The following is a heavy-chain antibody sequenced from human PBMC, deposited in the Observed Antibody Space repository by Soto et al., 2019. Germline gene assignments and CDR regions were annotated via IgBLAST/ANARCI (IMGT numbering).Heavy chain of an antibody. Sequence: EVQLLEAGGGLVQPGGSQRLSCEASGFTFSSYAMTWVRQAPWKGLEWVSTLSGSGGSTYYASSVKGRFTISRDNSKDTLYLEMNRLRGEDTAVYFCAKQQGPGTPYYFAMDFCGQGNAFTVSS. D-gene: IGHD1-1*01. V-gene: IGHV3-23*01. CDR2: LSGSGGST. CDR1: GFTFSSYA. J-gene: IGHJ6*02. CDR3: AKQQGPGTPYYFAMDF.